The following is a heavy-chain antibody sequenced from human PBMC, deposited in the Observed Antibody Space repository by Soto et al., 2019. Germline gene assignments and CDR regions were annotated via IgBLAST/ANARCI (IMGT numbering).Heavy chain of an antibody. Sequence: QVQLQESGPGLVKPSQTLSLTCTVSGGSISSGGYYWSWIRQHPGKGLEWIGYIYYSGSTYYNPSPKSRVTXXVXTXTNQFSRKLSSVTAADTAVYYCARGLGGYSYGVVHYWGQGTLVTVSS. D-gene: IGHD5-18*01. CDR1: GGSISSGGYY. CDR2: IYYSGST. J-gene: IGHJ4*02. V-gene: IGHV4-31*03. CDR3: ARGLGGYSYGVVHY.